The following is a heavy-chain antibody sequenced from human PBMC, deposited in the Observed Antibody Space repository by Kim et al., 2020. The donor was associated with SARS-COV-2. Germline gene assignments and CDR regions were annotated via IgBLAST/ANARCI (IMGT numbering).Heavy chain of an antibody. V-gene: IGHV4-31*03. Sequence: SETLSLTCTVSGGSISSGGYYWSWIRQHPGKGLEWIGYIYYSGSTYYNPSLKSRVTISVDTSKNQFSLKLSSVTAADTAVYYCARGRMATRGLGDYWGQGTLVTVSS. CDR2: IYYSGST. D-gene: IGHD5-12*01. CDR3: ARGRMATRGLGDY. J-gene: IGHJ4*02. CDR1: GGSISSGGYY.